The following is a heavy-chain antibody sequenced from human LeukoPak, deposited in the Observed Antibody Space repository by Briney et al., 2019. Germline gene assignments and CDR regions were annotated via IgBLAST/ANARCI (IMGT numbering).Heavy chain of an antibody. CDR2: IYYTGST. CDR1: GGSISSYY. V-gene: IGHV4-59*08. D-gene: IGHD2-2*01. CDR3: LRQDVVVITAATYYYGMDV. Sequence: SETLSLTCTVSGGSISSYYWNWIRQPPGKGLEWIGYIYYTGSTNYRPSLKSRVTISVDTSRNQFSLKLSSVTAADTAVYYCLRQDVVVITAATYYYGMDVWGQGTTVTVSS. J-gene: IGHJ6*02.